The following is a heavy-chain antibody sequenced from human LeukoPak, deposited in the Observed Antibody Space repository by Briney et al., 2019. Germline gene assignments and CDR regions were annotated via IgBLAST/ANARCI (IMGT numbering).Heavy chain of an antibody. CDR1: GGSISSYY. J-gene: IGHJ4*02. Sequence: SETLSLTCTVSGGSISSYYWSWIRQPPGKGLKWIGYIYYSGSTNYNPSLKSRVTISVDTSKNQFSLKLSSVTAADTAVYYCARGHRTSGSYFFDYWGQGTLVTVSS. CDR2: IYYSGST. D-gene: IGHD1-26*01. CDR3: ARGHRTSGSYFFDY. V-gene: IGHV4-59*01.